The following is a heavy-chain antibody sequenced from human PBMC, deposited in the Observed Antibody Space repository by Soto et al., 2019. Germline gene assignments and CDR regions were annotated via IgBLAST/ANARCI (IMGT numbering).Heavy chain of an antibody. CDR3: ARSEINYSRFDS. D-gene: IGHD2-21*01. CDR2: INAGNGNT. CDR1: VYTLNNYA. V-gene: IGHV1-3*01. Sequence: GASVKVSCKASVYTLNNYALHWVRHSPGQRLDWIGRINAGNGNTKYSQKFQGRVTITRDTSASTAYMELSSLRSEDTAIYYCARSEINYSRFDSWGQGTLVTVS. J-gene: IGHJ4*02.